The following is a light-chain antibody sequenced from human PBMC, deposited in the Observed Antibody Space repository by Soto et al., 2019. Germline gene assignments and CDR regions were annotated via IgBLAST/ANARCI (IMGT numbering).Light chain of an antibody. CDR2: AAS. CDR1: QGISNY. J-gene: IGKJ4*01. V-gene: IGKV1-27*01. CDR3: QKYTNVPT. Sequence: DIQMTQSPSSLSASVGDRVTITCRASQGISNYLAWYQQIPEKVPKLLISAASTLQSGVPPRFSGSGSGTDFTLTISSLQPEDVATYYCQKYTNVPTFGGGTKVEIK.